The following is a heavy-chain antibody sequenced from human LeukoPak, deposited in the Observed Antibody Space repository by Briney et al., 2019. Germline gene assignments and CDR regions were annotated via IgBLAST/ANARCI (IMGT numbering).Heavy chain of an antibody. CDR1: GASISSYY. J-gene: IGHJ4*02. V-gene: IGHV4-59*01. CDR2: IYYSGST. CDR3: AISLHYYDSSGPLHY. Sequence: SETPSLTCTVSGASISSYYWSWIRQSPGKGLEWIGYIYYSGSTKYNPSLKSRVTISVDTSNNQLFLKVTSVTAADTAVYYCAISLHYYDSSGPLHYWSQGTLVTVSS. D-gene: IGHD3-22*01.